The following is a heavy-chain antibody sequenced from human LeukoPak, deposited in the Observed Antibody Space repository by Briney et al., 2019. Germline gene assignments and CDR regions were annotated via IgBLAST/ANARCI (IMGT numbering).Heavy chain of an antibody. V-gene: IGHV3-33*01. J-gene: IGHJ4*02. D-gene: IGHD2-8*01. CDR1: GFTFPNHA. CDR2: IWYDGVNT. CDR3: ARAWASVKNAFDY. Sequence: GNSLRLSCAASGFTFPNHAIHWVRQAPGKGLEWLAVIWYDGVNTFYADSVKGRFIISRDNSRNTLSLQMNNVRAEDTAVYYCARAWASVKNAFDYWGQGTLVAVSS.